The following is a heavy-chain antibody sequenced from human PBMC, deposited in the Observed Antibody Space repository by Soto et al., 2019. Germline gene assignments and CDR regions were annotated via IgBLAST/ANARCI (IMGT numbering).Heavy chain of an antibody. V-gene: IGHV3-11*01. Sequence: QVQLVESGGGLVKPGGSLRLSCTVSGFAFRHNYLTWIRQAPGKGLEWLSYISTSGSPAYYADSVKGRFTISTDNAKEPLYLQMDSLRAEDTGVYYCATGGIYYEAWGQGTLVTVSS. D-gene: IGHD1-26*01. J-gene: IGHJ5*02. CDR1: GFAFRHNY. CDR3: ATGGIYYEA. CDR2: ISTSGSPA.